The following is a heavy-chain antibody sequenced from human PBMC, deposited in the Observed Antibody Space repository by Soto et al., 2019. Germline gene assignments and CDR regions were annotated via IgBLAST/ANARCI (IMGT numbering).Heavy chain of an antibody. D-gene: IGHD3-9*01. J-gene: IGHJ3*02. CDR1: GYTLTELS. Sequence: ASVKVSCKVSGYTLTELSMHWVRQAPGKGLEWMGGFDPEDGETIYAQKFQGRVTMTEDTSTDTAYMELSSLRSEDTAVYYCATDLRDILTGSYSKEYAAFDIWGQGTTVTVSS. CDR2: FDPEDGET. V-gene: IGHV1-24*01. CDR3: ATDLRDILTGSYSKEYAAFDI.